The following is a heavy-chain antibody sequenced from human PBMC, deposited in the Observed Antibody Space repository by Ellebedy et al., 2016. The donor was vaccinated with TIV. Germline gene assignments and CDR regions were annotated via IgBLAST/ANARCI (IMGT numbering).Heavy chain of an antibody. CDR1: GYSFTNYW. Sequence: GESLKISCKGSGYSFTNYWIGWVRQMPGKGLEWMGIIYPGDSDTRYSPSFQGQVTISADKSISTAYLQWSSLKASDTAMYYCAGRGVIIAGGEHGMDVWGQGTTVTVSS. D-gene: IGHD3-10*01. V-gene: IGHV5-51*01. CDR3: AGRGVIIAGGEHGMDV. CDR2: IYPGDSDT. J-gene: IGHJ6*02.